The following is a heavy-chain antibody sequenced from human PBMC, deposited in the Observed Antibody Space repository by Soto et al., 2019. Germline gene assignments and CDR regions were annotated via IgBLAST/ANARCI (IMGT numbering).Heavy chain of an antibody. CDR3: ARALYYDFWSGYYTWGVLMGAGEPFDY. CDR1: GYTFTSYG. Sequence: QVQLVQSGAEVKKPGASVKVSCKASGYTFTSYGISWVRQAPGQGLEWMGWISAYNGNTNYAQKLQGRVTMTTDTSTSTAYMELRSLRSDDTAVYYCARALYYDFWSGYYTWGVLMGAGEPFDYWGQGTLVTVSS. CDR2: ISAYNGNT. V-gene: IGHV1-18*01. J-gene: IGHJ4*02. D-gene: IGHD3-3*01.